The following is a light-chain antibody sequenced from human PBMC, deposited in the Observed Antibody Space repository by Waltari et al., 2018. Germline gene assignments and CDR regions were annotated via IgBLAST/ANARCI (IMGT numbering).Light chain of an antibody. V-gene: IGKV1-39*01. J-gene: IGKJ3*01. Sequence: DIQMTQSPSSLSASVGDRVTITCRASQSIGSYLKWYQHKPGKSPKLLIYAASSLQTGVPSRFSGSGSGTDFTLTITSLQPEDFATYYCHQSYSTLLTFGPGTKVDIK. CDR3: HQSYSTLLT. CDR2: AAS. CDR1: QSIGSY.